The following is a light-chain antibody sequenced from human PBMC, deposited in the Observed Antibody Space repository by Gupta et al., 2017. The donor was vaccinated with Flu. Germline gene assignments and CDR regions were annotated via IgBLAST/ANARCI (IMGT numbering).Light chain of an antibody. J-gene: IGLJ2*01. CDR3: GTWDASQSGV. CDR2: ENN. V-gene: IGLV1-51*02. Sequence: QQVTISCSATRSGVGNHDVSCYQQVPATAPKLLLYENNKRPSGLPDRFSGSKSGTSATLTITGLQTADEAEYHCGTWDASQSGVFSGGTKLTVL. CDR1: RSGVGNHD.